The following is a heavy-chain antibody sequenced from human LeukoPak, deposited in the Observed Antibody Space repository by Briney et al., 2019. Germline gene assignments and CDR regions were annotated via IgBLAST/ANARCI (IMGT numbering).Heavy chain of an antibody. V-gene: IGHV3-21*01. D-gene: IGHD1-26*01. CDR1: GGSISSSS. J-gene: IGHJ4*02. CDR2: ISSSSSYI. Sequence: ETLSLTCTVSGGSISSSSYYWGWIRQPPGKGLEWASSISSSSSYIYYADSVKGRFTISRDNAKNSLYLQMNSLRAEDTAVYYCARDLVGALDYWGQGTLVTVSS. CDR3: ARDLVGALDY.